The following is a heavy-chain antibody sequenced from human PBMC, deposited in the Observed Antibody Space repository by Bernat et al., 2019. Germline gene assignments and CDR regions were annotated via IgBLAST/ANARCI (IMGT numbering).Heavy chain of an antibody. D-gene: IGHD6-19*01. CDR3: ARMRGSSGWTGAFDI. V-gene: IGHV4-34*01. Sequence: QVQLQQWGAGLLKPSETLSLTCVVYGGSLSGYYWGWIRQPPGKGLEWFGEISHSGSTNYNPSLKSRVTISVDTSKNHFSLKLSSVTAADTAVYYCARMRGSSGWTGAFDIWGQGTLVTVSS. J-gene: IGHJ3*02. CDR1: GGSLSGYY. CDR2: ISHSGST.